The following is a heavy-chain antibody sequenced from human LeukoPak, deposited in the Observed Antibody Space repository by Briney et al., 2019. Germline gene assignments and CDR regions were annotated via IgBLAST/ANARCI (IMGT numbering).Heavy chain of an antibody. D-gene: IGHD4-17*01. V-gene: IGHV3-48*03. Sequence: GGSLRLSCAASGFTFSDDEMSWVRQAPGKGLEWVSYISSSGSTRYYADSVNGRSTISKNNAETSMYLLMNSLSAEDTAVYYGARVRRRGRITAIYGDYGSAFDYWGQGTLVTVSS. CDR2: ISSSGSTR. J-gene: IGHJ4*02. CDR1: GFTFSDDE. CDR3: ARVRRRGRITAIYGDYGSAFDY.